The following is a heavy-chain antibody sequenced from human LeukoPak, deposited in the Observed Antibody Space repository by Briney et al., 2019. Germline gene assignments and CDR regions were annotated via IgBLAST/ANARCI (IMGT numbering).Heavy chain of an antibody. J-gene: IGHJ4*02. CDR3: ARVRIAVAGFSDY. CDR2: IYYSGST. D-gene: IGHD6-19*01. CDR1: GGSISSSSYY. V-gene: IGHV4-39*07. Sequence: SETLSLTCTVSGGSISSSSYYWGWIRQPPGKGLEWIGSIYYSGSTYYNPSLKSRVTISVDTSKNQFSLKLSSVTAADTAVYYCARVRIAVAGFSDYWGQGTLVTVSS.